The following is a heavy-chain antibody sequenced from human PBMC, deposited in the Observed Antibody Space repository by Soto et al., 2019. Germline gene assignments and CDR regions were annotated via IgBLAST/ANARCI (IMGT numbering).Heavy chain of an antibody. V-gene: IGHV5-51*01. J-gene: IGHJ6*02. CDR2: IYPGDSDT. Sequence: GESLKISCKGSGYSFTSYWIGWVRQMPGKGLEWMGIIYPGDSDTRYSPSFQGQVTISADKSISTAYLQWSSLKASDTAMYYCARHCSSTSSFNYYYYGMDVWGQGTTVTVSS. D-gene: IGHD2-2*01. CDR1: GYSFTSYW. CDR3: ARHCSSTSSFNYYYYGMDV.